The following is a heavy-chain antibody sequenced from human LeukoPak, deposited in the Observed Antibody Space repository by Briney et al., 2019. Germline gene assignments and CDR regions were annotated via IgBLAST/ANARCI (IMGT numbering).Heavy chain of an antibody. CDR2: IYYSGST. J-gene: IGHJ4*02. CDR3: AREDYYDSSGYSH. V-gene: IGHV4-59*01. Sequence: SETLFLTCAVSGGSISSYYWSWIRQPPGKGLEWIGYIYYSGSTNYNPSLKSRVTISVDTSKNQFSLKLSSVTAADTAVYYCAREDYYDSSGYSHWGQGTLVTVSS. CDR1: GGSISSYY. D-gene: IGHD3-22*01.